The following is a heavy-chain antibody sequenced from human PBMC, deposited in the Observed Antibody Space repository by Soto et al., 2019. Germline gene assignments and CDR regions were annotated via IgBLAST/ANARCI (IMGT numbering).Heavy chain of an antibody. CDR1: GFTFSSYI. Sequence: GGSLRLSCAASGFTFSSYIMNWVRQSPGKGLEWVSSISSSSSYIYYADSVKGRFTISRDNAKNSLYLQMNSLRAEDTAVYYCAGGESKYYYDSSGYYLDYYYYYGMDVWGQGTRSPSP. CDR2: ISSSSSYI. J-gene: IGHJ6*02. V-gene: IGHV3-21*01. CDR3: AGGESKYYYDSSGYYLDYYYYYGMDV. D-gene: IGHD3-22*01.